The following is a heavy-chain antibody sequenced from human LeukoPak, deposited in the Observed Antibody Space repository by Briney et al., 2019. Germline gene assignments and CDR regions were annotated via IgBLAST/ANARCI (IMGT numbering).Heavy chain of an antibody. V-gene: IGHV3-9*01. J-gene: IGHJ4*02. CDR3: AKDMSYDSSGGVGY. CDR1: GFTFDDYA. Sequence: GGSLRLSCAASGFTFDDYAMHWVRQAPGKGLEWVSGISWNSGSIGYADSVKGRFTISGDNAKNSLYLQMNSLRAEDTALYYCAKDMSYDSSGGVGYWGQGTLVTVSS. D-gene: IGHD3-22*01. CDR2: ISWNSGSI.